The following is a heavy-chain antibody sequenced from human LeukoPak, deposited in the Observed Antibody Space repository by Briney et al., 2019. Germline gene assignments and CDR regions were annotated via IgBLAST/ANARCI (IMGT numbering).Heavy chain of an antibody. CDR2: IYPGDSDT. V-gene: IGHV5-51*01. J-gene: IGHJ4*02. CDR3: ARPYCSSTSCYGYFDY. D-gene: IGHD2-2*01. CDR1: GYSFTSYW. Sequence: AGESLKISCKGSGYSFTSYWIGWVRQMPGKGLEWMGIIYPGDSDTRYSPSFQGQVTISADKSISTAYLQWSSLKASDTATYYCARPYCSSTSCYGYFDYWGQGTLVTVSS.